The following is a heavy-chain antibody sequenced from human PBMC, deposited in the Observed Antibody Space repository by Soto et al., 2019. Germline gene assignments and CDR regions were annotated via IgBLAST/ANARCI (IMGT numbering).Heavy chain of an antibody. CDR2: ISYDGSNT. CDR3: AKEGGLSGSYYICSSYYLDY. D-gene: IGHD1-26*01. V-gene: IGHV3-30*18. J-gene: IGHJ4*02. CDR1: GFTFSSYG. Sequence: QVQLVESGGGVVQPGRSLRLSCVASGFTFSSYGMHWVRQAPGKGLEWVAIISYDGSNTYYADSVKGRFTISRDNSKNTLYLQMNSLRAEDASVYYCAKEGGLSGSYYICSSYYLDYWGQGTLVTVSS.